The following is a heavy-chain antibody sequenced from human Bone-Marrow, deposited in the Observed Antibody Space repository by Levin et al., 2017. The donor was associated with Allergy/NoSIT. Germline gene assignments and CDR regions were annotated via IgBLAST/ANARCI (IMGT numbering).Heavy chain of an antibody. CDR3: ARGRAGATDDDGFDI. J-gene: IGHJ3*02. V-gene: IGHV3-11*01. CDR2: ISSSGTTP. Sequence: LSLTCAASGFTFSDYYMSWIRQAPGKGLEWISYISSSGTTPYYAGSVKGRFTISRDNADNSLFLQMNSLRVEDTAIYYCARGRAGATDDDGFDIWGQGTMLTVSS. CDR1: GFTFSDYY. D-gene: IGHD1-26*01.